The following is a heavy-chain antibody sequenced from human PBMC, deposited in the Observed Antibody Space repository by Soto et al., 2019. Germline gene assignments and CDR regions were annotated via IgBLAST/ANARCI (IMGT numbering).Heavy chain of an antibody. Sequence: SETLSLTCTVSGGSFKSGSYSWSWIRQPPGKGLEWIGYVYNTGRTSYNPSLKRRVSISMDTSKNQCSLNLDSVTAADTAVYFCLRDFGYFDSWGQGTPVTVSS. J-gene: IGHJ4*03. V-gene: IGHV4-61*01. CDR2: VYNTGRT. CDR1: GGSFKSGSYS. D-gene: IGHD3-3*01. CDR3: LRDFGYFDS.